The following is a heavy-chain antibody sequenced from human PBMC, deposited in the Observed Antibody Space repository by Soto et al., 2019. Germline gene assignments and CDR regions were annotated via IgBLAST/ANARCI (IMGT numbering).Heavy chain of an antibody. D-gene: IGHD3-10*01. CDR2: TYYRSKWYY. Sequence: SQTLSLTCAISGDSVSSNSAAWNSIRQSPSRGLEWLGRTYYRSKWYYDYAVSVKSRITINPDTSKNQFSLQLNSVTPEDTAVYYCARDGYYGSGSYCPFDNWGQGTLVTVSS. CDR3: ARDGYYGSGSYCPFDN. CDR1: GDSVSSNSAA. V-gene: IGHV6-1*01. J-gene: IGHJ4*02.